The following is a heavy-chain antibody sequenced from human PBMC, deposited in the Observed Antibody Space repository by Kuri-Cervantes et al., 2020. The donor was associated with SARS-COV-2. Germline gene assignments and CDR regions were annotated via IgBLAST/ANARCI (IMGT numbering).Heavy chain of an antibody. V-gene: IGHV1-18*01. CDR2: ISTYSGDT. CDR1: GGTFRNYA. D-gene: IGHD1-7*01. J-gene: IGHJ6*02. CDR3: ARDSATGTRWGDLNGMDV. Sequence: ASVKVSCKASGGTFRNYALSWVRQAPGRGLEWMGWISTYSGDTIYPQKIQDRVTMTTDTSTSTAYMDLRGLRSDDTAVYYCARDSATGTRWGDLNGMDVWGQGTTVTVSS.